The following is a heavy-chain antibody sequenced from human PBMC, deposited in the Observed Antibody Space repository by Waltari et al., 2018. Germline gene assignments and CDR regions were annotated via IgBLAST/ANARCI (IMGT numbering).Heavy chain of an antibody. D-gene: IGHD6-19*01. V-gene: IGHV4-59*01. Sequence: QVQLQESGPGLVKPSETLSLTCTVSGGSISSYYWSWIRQPPGKGLEWIGYIYYSGSTNYNHSRKSRVTISVDTSKNQFSLKLSSVTAADTAVYYCARDLRGWYSGGWGGDWFDPWGQGTLVTVSS. CDR1: GGSISSYY. CDR3: ARDLRGWYSGGWGGDWFDP. J-gene: IGHJ5*02. CDR2: IYYSGST.